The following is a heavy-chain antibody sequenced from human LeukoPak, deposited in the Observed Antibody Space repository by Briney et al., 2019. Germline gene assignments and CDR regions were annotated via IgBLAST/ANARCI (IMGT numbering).Heavy chain of an antibody. CDR1: GFTFSSYW. V-gene: IGHV3-7*01. CDR3: ARIDSNLVYDILTGYYRY. J-gene: IGHJ4*02. Sequence: GGSLRLSCAASGFTFSSYWMSWVRQAPGKGLEWVANIKQDGSEKYYVDSVKGRFTISRDNAKNSLYLHMNSLRAEDTAVYYCARIDSNLVYDILTGYYRYWGQGTLVTVSS. D-gene: IGHD3-9*01. CDR2: IKQDGSEK.